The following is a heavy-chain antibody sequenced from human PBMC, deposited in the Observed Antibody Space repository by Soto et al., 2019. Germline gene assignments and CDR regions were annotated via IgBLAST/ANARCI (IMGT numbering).Heavy chain of an antibody. Sequence: EVQLLESGGGLVQPGGSLRLSCAASGFTFSSYAMSWVRQAPGKGLEWVSAISGSGGSTYYADSVKGRFTISRDNSKNTLYLQMNNLRAEDTAVYYCAKELWFGELSNYYYMDVWGKGTTVTVSS. J-gene: IGHJ6*03. D-gene: IGHD3-10*01. CDR2: ISGSGGST. V-gene: IGHV3-23*01. CDR3: AKELWFGELSNYYYMDV. CDR1: GFTFSSYA.